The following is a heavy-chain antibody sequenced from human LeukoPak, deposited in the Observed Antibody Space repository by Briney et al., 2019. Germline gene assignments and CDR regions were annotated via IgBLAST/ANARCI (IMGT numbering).Heavy chain of an antibody. CDR2: IYPGDSDT. CDR3: ARRHYYGSGSYSVFDS. D-gene: IGHD3-10*01. V-gene: IGHV5-51*01. J-gene: IGHJ4*02. CDR1: GYGFTNYW. Sequence: GESLKISCQASGYGFTNYWIAWVRQQPEKGPELMGIIYPGDSDTQYSPSFQGQVTISADTSITTAYLQWGSLQASDTAMYYCARRHYYGSGSYSVFDSWGQGTLVTVSS.